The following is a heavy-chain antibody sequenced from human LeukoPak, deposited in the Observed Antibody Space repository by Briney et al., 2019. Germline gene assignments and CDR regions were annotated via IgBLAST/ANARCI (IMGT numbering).Heavy chain of an antibody. V-gene: IGHV4-38-2*01. J-gene: IGHJ3*02. CDR1: GYSINSGYY. Sequence: KPSETLSLTCAVSGYSINSGYYWGWIRQPPGKGLEWIGSIYHSGSAYYNPFLKSRVTISVDTSKNQFSLKLSSVTAADTAVYYCARHASYYYDSSGYYFDAFDIWGQGTMVTVSS. CDR3: ARHASYYYDSSGYYFDAFDI. CDR2: IYHSGSA. D-gene: IGHD3-22*01.